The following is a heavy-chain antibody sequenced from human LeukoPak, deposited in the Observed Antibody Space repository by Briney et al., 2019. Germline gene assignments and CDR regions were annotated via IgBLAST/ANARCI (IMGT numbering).Heavy chain of an antibody. CDR1: GFTFSSYS. CDR2: ISSSSSYI. V-gene: IGHV3-21*01. CDR3: ARDSGYDYAFDY. J-gene: IGHJ4*02. Sequence: GGSLRLSCAASGFTFSSYSMNWVRQAPGKGLEWVSSISSSSSYIYYADLVKGRFTISRDNAKNSLYLQMNSLRAEDTAVYYCARDSGYDYAFDYWGQGTLVTVSS. D-gene: IGHD5-12*01.